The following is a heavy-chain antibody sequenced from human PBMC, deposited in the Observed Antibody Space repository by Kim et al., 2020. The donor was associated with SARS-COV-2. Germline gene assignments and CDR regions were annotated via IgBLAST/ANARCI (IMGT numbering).Heavy chain of an antibody. CDR3: ARSMFDYSWGTSRKKEDS. Sequence: ASVKVSCKTSGYPFSSFAITWVRQAPGQGLEWMGWISPFKSNGTYPQRFQGRLTISTDISTSTAYMELRSLRSDDTAVYYCARSMFDYSWGTSRKKEDSWGQGTQLSVSS. D-gene: IGHD3-16*02. CDR1: GYPFSSFA. CDR2: ISPFKSNG. J-gene: IGHJ4*02. V-gene: IGHV1-18*01.